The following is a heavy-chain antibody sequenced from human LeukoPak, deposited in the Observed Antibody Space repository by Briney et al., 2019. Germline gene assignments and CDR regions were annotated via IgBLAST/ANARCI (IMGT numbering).Heavy chain of an antibody. V-gene: IGHV4-39*01. Sequence: SETLSLTCTVSGGSISSSSYYWGWIRQPPGKGLEWIGSIYYSGSTYYNPSLKSRVTISVDTSKNQFSLKLSSVTAADTAVYYCARRRLVGWKLPPSDAFDIWGQGTMVTVSS. CDR1: GGSISSSSYY. D-gene: IGHD1-26*01. J-gene: IGHJ3*02. CDR2: IYYSGST. CDR3: ARRRLVGWKLPPSDAFDI.